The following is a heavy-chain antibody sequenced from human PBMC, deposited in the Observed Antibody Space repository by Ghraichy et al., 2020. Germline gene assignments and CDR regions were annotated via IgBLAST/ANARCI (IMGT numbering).Heavy chain of an antibody. Sequence: GESLNISCKASGYTFSSYEIHWVRQATGQGQGLEWMGWMHANGNTAYAHNFQGRVTMTRSTSINTAYVELSSLKSEDTAVYYCARGYSGMTTFDIWGQGTMVTVTS. V-gene: IGHV1-8*01. CDR1: GYTFSSYE. J-gene: IGHJ3*02. CDR2: MHANGNT. CDR3: ARGYSGMTTFDI. D-gene: IGHD4-23*01.